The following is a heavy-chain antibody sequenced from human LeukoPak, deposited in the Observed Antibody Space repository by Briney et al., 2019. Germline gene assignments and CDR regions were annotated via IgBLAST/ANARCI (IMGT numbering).Heavy chain of an antibody. CDR3: ARDVAGYCSGGSCYSLYYFDY. V-gene: IGHV3-20*04. J-gene: IGHJ4*02. Sequence: GGSLRLSCAASGFTFDDYGMSWVRQAPGKGLEWVSGINWNGGSTGYADSVKGRFTISRDNAKNSLYLQMNSLRAEDTALYYCARDVAGYCSGGSCYSLYYFDYWGQGTLVTVSS. CDR1: GFTFDDYG. CDR2: INWNGGST. D-gene: IGHD2-15*01.